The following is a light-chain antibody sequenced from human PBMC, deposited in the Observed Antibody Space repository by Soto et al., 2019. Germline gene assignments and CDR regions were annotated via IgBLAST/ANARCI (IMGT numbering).Light chain of an antibody. CDR1: ESVHRN. CDR3: QHYSNWPPT. Sequence: EVVMTQSPATLSVSPGERVTLSCRASESVHRNLAWYQQKPGQGPSLLIYYASTRATGVPDRFTGSGSGTEFTLTISSLQSEDCGDYHCQHYSNWPPTFGPGTKVEIK. V-gene: IGKV3-15*01. CDR2: YAS. J-gene: IGKJ3*01.